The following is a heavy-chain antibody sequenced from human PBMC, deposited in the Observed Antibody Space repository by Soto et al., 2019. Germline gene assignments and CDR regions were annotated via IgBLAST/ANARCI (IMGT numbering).Heavy chain of an antibody. D-gene: IGHD2-2*01. J-gene: IGHJ5*02. CDR1: GYTFTSYY. CDR3: ARDQHDPIVVVPAAILSMGNWFDP. V-gene: IGHV1-46*03. Sequence: ASVKVSCKASGYTFTSYYMHWVRQAPGQGLEWMGIINPSGGSTSYAQKFQGRVTMTRDTSTSTVYMELSSLRSEDTAVYYCARDQHDPIVVVPAAILSMGNWFDPWGQGTLVTVSS. CDR2: INPSGGST.